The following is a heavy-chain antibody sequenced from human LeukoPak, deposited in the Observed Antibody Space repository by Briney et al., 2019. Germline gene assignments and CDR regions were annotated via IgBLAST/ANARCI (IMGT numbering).Heavy chain of an antibody. J-gene: IGHJ6*02. CDR2: INPNSGGT. Sequence: ASVKVSCKAAGYTFTGYYMHWVRQAAGQGLEWMGWINPNSGGTNYAQKYQGRVTITADESTSTAYMEMSRLRFEDTAVYYCASVVVLAARRTYCYYYYGMDVWGQGTTVTVSS. V-gene: IGHV1-2*02. D-gene: IGHD2-2*01. CDR3: ASVVVLAARRTYCYYYYGMDV. CDR1: GYTFTGYY.